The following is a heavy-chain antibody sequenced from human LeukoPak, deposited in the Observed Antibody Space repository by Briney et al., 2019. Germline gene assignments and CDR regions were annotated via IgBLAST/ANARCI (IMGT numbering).Heavy chain of an antibody. J-gene: IGHJ4*02. CDR2: IYYTGAT. Sequence: SETLSLTCTVSGGPLSNYYWSWIRQPPGKGLEWMAYIYYTGATNYNPSLKSRATMSLDTSKNQFSLRLRSVTAADTAVYYCARHAQTTSSPLDYWGQGMLVTVSS. V-gene: IGHV4-59*08. D-gene: IGHD4-11*01. CDR1: GGPLSNYY. CDR3: ARHAQTTSSPLDY.